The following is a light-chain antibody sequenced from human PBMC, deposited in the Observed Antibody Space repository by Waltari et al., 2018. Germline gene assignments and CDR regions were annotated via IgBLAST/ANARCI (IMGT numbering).Light chain of an antibody. V-gene: IGLV2-23*01. CDR2: EGS. CDR3: CSFASGSTWV. CDR1: SSDLGSYNI. Sequence: QSALTQPASVSGSPGQSITISCTGTSSDLGSYNIDSWYQQHPGKAPKVIIYEGSKRPSGVSYRFSGSKSGNTASLTISGLQAEDEADYYCCSFASGSTWVFGGGTKLTVL. J-gene: IGLJ3*02.